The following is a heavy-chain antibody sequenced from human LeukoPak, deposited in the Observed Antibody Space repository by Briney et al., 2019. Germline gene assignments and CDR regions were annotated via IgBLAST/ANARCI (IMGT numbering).Heavy chain of an antibody. CDR1: GASIRSYS. CDR2: IHTSAST. Sequence: SETLSLTCSVSGASIRSYSWSWLRQPAGKGLEWIGRIHTSASTEYNPSLKSRVTMSVDTSKNQFSLKLNSVTAADTAVYFCARDDNSEYSDDAFDIWGQWTLVTVSS. D-gene: IGHD1-26*01. J-gene: IGHJ3*02. CDR3: ARDDNSEYSDDAFDI. V-gene: IGHV4-4*07.